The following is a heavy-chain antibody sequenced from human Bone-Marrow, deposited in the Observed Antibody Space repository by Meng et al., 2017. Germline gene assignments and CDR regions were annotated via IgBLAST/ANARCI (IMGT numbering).Heavy chain of an antibody. V-gene: IGHV3-53*04. CDR1: GFTVSSNY. D-gene: IGHD5-12*01. CDR3: ARELRGYLPRSNWFDP. J-gene: IGHJ5*02. CDR2: IYSGGST. Sequence: GGSLRLSCAASGFTVSSNYMSWVRQAPGKGLEWVSVIYSGGSTYYADSVKGRFTISRHNSKNTLYLQMNSLRAEDTAVYYCARELRGYLPRSNWFDPWGQGTLVTVSS.